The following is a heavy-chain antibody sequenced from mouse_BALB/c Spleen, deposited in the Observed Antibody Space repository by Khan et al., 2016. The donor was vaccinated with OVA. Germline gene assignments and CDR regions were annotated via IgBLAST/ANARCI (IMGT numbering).Heavy chain of an antibody. CDR1: GYSITSDYA. V-gene: IGHV3-2*02. CDR2: ISYSGNT. D-gene: IGHD3-2*02. Sequence: EVQLQESGPGLVKPSQSLSLTCTVTGYSITSDYAWNWIRQFPGNKLEWMGYISYSGNTKYNPSLTSRISITRDTSKNQFFLQLNFVTIKDTATYYCARIQGGDFDYWGQGTTLTVSS. J-gene: IGHJ2*01. CDR3: ARIQGGDFDY.